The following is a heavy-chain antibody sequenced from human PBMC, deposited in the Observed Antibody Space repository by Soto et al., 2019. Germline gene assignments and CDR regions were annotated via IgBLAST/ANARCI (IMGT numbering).Heavy chain of an antibody. CDR2: IYYSGST. Sequence: QVQLQESGPGLVKPSQTLSLTCTVSGGSISSGGYYWSWIRQHPGKGLEWIGYIYYSGSTYYNPSLKTRVTISVDTSKNQFSLKLSSVTAADTAVYYCARAELNYYDSSGYPDYWGQGTLVTVSS. CDR1: GGSISSGGYY. CDR3: ARAELNYYDSSGYPDY. J-gene: IGHJ4*02. D-gene: IGHD3-22*01. V-gene: IGHV4-31*03.